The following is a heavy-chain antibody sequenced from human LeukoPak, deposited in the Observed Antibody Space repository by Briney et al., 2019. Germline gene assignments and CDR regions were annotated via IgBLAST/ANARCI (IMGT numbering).Heavy chain of an antibody. CDR3: ARANGHCTIATRYNWFDP. V-gene: IGHV4-38-2*01. CDR2: IYRSGST. CDR1: GYSISSGYY. D-gene: IGHD2-8*01. J-gene: IGHJ5*02. Sequence: KPSETLSLTCGVSGYSISSGYYWGWIRQPPGKGLEWIGSIYRSGSTHYNPSLKSRVTISVDTSKNQFSLMLTSVTAAETAVYYCARANGHCTIATRYNWFDPWGQGTLVTVSS.